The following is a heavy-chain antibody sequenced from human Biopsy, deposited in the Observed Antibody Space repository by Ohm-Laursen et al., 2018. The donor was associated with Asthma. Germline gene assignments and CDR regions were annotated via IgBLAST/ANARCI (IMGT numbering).Heavy chain of an antibody. V-gene: IGHV2-5*02. CDR1: GFSLRTPGVG. J-gene: IGHJ5*02. CDR2: IFWDDYK. CDR3: ALSQDSGFDDHSPSWFDP. D-gene: IGHD3-9*01. Sequence: TQTPTLTCSFSGFSLRTPGVGVGWIRQSPGKALEWLALIFWDDYKLFRPSLKRRRTITKDPSKNQVVLTMTKMDPVDSGTYYCALSQDSGFDDHSPSWFDPWGQGTLVTVSS.